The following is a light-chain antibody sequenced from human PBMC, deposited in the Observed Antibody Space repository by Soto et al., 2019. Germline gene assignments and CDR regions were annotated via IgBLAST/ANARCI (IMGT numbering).Light chain of an antibody. CDR2: GAS. Sequence: QMTQSPSSVSASVGDRVTITCRASQGISTWLAWNQQKAGKAPNLLIYGASNLHSGVPSRFSGSGSGTNFTLTISSLQPEDFATYYCQQANSFPITFGQGTRLEIK. CDR3: QQANSFPIT. V-gene: IGKV1-12*01. J-gene: IGKJ5*01. CDR1: QGISTW.